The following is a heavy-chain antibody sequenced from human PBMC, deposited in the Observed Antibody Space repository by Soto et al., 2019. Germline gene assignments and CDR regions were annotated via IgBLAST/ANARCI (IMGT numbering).Heavy chain of an antibody. CDR2: LDHSGST. D-gene: IGHD4-17*01. V-gene: IGHV4-4*02. J-gene: IGHJ4*02. CDR1: GGSISSSNW. CDR3: ARMETTVTLQN. Sequence: QVQLQESGPGLVKPSGTLSLTCAVSGGSISSSNWWSWVRQPPGKGLEWIGELDHSGSTNYNPSLKSRVPISVDKSKNQFSLKLSSVTAADTAVYYCARMETTVTLQNWGQGTLVTVSS.